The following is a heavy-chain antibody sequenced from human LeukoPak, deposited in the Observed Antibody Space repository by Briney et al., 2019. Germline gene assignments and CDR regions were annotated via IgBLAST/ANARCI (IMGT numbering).Heavy chain of an antibody. Sequence: ASVKVSCKASGYTVTNYGIRWVRQAPGQGLEWMGWINTYNGNTNYAQKLQGRVTMTTDTSTSTAYMELRSLRSDDTAVYYCARNSPRDVAGRQFLPGVLSLLSQCDNCFDPWGQGTLVSVSS. J-gene: IGHJ5*02. V-gene: IGHV1-18*04. CDR1: GYTVTNYG. CDR2: INTYNGNT. D-gene: IGHD7-27*01. CDR3: ARNSPRDVAGRQFLPGVLSLLSQCDNCFDP.